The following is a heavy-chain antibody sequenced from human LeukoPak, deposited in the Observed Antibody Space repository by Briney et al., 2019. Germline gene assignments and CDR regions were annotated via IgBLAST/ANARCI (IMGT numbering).Heavy chain of an antibody. CDR2: ISYGGNNK. J-gene: IGHJ4*02. D-gene: IGHD3-22*01. V-gene: IGHV3-30-3*01. Sequence: GRSLRLSCAASGFTFAIYAMHWVRQAPGKGLEWVAVISYGGNNKYYAHSVKGRFTISRDNSKNTLYLQMNSLRAEDTAVYYCARDLVGGWDDSSGYYYGYFDYWGQGTLVTVSS. CDR1: GFTFAIYA. CDR3: ARDLVGGWDDSSGYYYGYFDY.